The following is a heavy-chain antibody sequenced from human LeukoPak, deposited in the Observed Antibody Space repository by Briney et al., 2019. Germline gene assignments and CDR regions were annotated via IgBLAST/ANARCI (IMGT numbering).Heavy chain of an antibody. J-gene: IGHJ4*02. CDR1: GYTFTSSY. V-gene: IGHV1-46*01. D-gene: IGHD2-21*02. CDR2: INPSGGST. Sequence: SEKLSCKASGYTFTSSYMHCVPQSPGQRLEWMGIINPSGGSTSYAQKFQGRVTMTRDMSTSTVYMELSSLRSEDTAVYYCARILAYCGGDCANWGQGTLVTVSS. CDR3: ARILAYCGGDCAN.